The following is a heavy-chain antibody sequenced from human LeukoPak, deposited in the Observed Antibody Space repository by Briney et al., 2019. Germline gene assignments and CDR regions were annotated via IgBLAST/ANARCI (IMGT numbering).Heavy chain of an antibody. CDR2: TSAYNGNT. Sequence: ASVKVSCKASGYTFTSYGISWVRQAPGQGLEWMGWTSAYNGNTNYAQKLQGRVTMTTDTSTSTAYMELRSLRSDDTAVYYCARVVEGSSGWYSLIPPRYGYYFDYWGQGTLVTVSS. D-gene: IGHD6-19*01. CDR1: GYTFTSYG. CDR3: ARVVEGSSGWYSLIPPRYGYYFDY. V-gene: IGHV1-18*01. J-gene: IGHJ4*02.